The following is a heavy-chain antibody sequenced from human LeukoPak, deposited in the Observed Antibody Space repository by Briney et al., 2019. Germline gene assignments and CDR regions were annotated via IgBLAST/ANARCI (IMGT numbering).Heavy chain of an antibody. Sequence: SETLSLTCTVSGGSISSYYWSWIRQPPGKGLEWIGYIYTSGSTNYNPSLKSRVTISVDTSKNQFSLKLSSVTAADTAVYYCARHGSRGAMAYSSSWLGIDYWGQGTLVTVSS. D-gene: IGHD6-13*01. CDR3: ARHGSRGAMAYSSSWLGIDY. J-gene: IGHJ4*02. CDR1: GGSISSYY. CDR2: IYTSGST. V-gene: IGHV4-4*09.